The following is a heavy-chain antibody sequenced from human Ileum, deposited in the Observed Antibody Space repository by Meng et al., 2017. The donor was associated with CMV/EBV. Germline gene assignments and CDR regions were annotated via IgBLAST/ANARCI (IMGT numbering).Heavy chain of an antibody. V-gene: IGHV4-39*01. CDR2: IYYSGTT. CDR1: ISNVNHY. D-gene: IGHD3-22*01. J-gene: IGHJ5*02. CDR3: ARGNTGGYYSPGGSWFDP. Sequence: ISNVNHYWGWIRQPPVKGLEWIGSIYYSGTTYYNPSLKSRVTMSVDTSKNQFSLKLNSVTAADTAVYYCARGNTGGYYSPGGSWFDPWGQGTLVTVSS.